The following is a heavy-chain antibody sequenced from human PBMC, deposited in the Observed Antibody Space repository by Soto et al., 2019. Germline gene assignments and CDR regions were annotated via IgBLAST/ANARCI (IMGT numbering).Heavy chain of an antibody. V-gene: IGHV3-30*18. CDR2: ISYDGSNK. J-gene: IGHJ6*02. CDR3: AKDLLRPGRAYGMDV. CDR1: GFTFSSYG. Sequence: PGGSLRLSCAASGFTFSSYGMHWVRQAPGKGLEWVAVISYDGSNKYYADSVKGRFTISRDNSKNTLYLQMNSLRAEDTAVYYCAKDLLRPGRAYGMDVWGQGTTVTVS.